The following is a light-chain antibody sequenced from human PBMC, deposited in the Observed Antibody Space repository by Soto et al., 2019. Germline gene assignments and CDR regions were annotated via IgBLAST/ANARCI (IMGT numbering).Light chain of an antibody. CDR2: AAS. CDR1: QGIGSW. J-gene: IGKJ2*01. CDR3: QQANSFPDT. V-gene: IGKV1-12*01. Sequence: DIPMTQSPSSVSASVGARVTITCRASQGIGSWLAWYQQKPGKAPKLLIYAASTLQSGVPSRFSGSGSGSEFTLTISSLQPEDFAPYYCQQANSFPDTFGQGTQLEI.